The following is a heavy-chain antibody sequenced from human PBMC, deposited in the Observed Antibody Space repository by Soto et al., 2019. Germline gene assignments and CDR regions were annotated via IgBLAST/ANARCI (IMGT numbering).Heavy chain of an antibody. CDR3: ARHYKKQWLVGGWFDP. D-gene: IGHD6-19*01. V-gene: IGHV4-39*01. CDR2: IYYSGST. Sequence: SETLSLTCTVSGGSISSSSYYWGWVRQPPGKGLEWIGSIYYSGSTYYNPSLKSRVTISVDTSKNQFSLKLSSVTAADTAVYYCARHYKKQWLVGGWFDPWGQGTLVTVSS. CDR1: GGSISSSSYY. J-gene: IGHJ5*02.